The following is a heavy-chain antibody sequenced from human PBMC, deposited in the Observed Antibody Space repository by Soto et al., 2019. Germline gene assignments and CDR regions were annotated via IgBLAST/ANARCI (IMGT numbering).Heavy chain of an antibody. J-gene: IGHJ6*02. V-gene: IGHV1-69*01. CDR1: GGTFSSYA. Sequence: QVQLVQSGAEVKKPGSSVKVSCKASGGTFSSYAISWVRQAPGQGLEWMGGIIPIFGTANYAQKFQGRVTITADESTSTAYMGLSSLRSEDTAVYYCARERRPGMAVPAARGVDYYGMDVWGQGTTVTVSS. CDR3: ARERRPGMAVPAARGVDYYGMDV. D-gene: IGHD2-2*01. CDR2: IIPIFGTA.